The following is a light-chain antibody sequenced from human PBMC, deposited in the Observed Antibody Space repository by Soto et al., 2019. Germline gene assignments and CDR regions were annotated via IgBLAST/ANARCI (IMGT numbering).Light chain of an antibody. CDR2: GAS. Sequence: DIQLTQSPFFLSASVGDRVTITCRASQGIRSYLAWYQQRPGKAPELLIYGASTLRTGVASRFSGSGSGTEFTLTISSLQPEDFATYFCQQLNIFPPLFTFGPGTKADIK. V-gene: IGKV1-9*01. J-gene: IGKJ3*01. CDR3: QQLNIFPPLFT. CDR1: QGIRSY.